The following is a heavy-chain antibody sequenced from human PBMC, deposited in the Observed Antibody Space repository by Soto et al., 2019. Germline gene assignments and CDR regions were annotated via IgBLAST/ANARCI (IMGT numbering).Heavy chain of an antibody. CDR2: IWYDGSNK. D-gene: IGHD2-2*01. Sequence: QVQLVESGGGVVQPGRSLRLSCAASGFTFSSYGMHWVRQAPGKGLEWVAVIWYDGSNKYYADSVKGRFTISRDNAKNTLYLQMNSRRAEDTAVYYCAREGGVVVPAAMCRWWMDVWGKGTTVTVSS. CDR3: AREGGVVVPAAMCRWWMDV. CDR1: GFTFSSYG. J-gene: IGHJ6*04. V-gene: IGHV3-33*01.